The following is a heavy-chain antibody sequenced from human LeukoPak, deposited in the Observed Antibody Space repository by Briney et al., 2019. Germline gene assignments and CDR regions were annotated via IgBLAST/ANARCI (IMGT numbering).Heavy chain of an antibody. V-gene: IGHV6-1*01. CDR2: TYYRSKWNN. CDR1: GDSVSSNSAA. D-gene: IGHD5-24*01. CDR3: ARGGQGDGYSADEAFDL. Sequence: SQTLSLTCAISGDSVSSNSAAWNWIRQSPSRGLEWLGRTYYRSKWNNDYAVSVKSRITINPDTSENQFSLQLNSVTPEDTAVYYCARGGQGDGYSADEAFDLWGQGTMVTVSS. J-gene: IGHJ3*01.